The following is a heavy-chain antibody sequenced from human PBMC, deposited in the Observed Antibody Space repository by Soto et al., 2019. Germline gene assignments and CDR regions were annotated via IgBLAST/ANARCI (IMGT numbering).Heavy chain of an antibody. J-gene: IGHJ4*02. Sequence: GGSLRLSCAASGFTFNSYGMHWVRQAPGKGLEWVAFISLDGSNEHYADSVKGRFSISRDNSRNTLFLQMSRLSTEDTVVYYCAKGGGDCGGGLCSIDYWGQGTLVTVS. CDR3: AKGGGDCGGGLCSIDY. CDR2: ISLDGSNE. D-gene: IGHD2-15*01. CDR1: GFTFNSYG. V-gene: IGHV3-30*18.